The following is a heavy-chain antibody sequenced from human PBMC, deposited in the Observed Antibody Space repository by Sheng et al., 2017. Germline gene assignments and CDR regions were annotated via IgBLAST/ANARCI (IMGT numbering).Heavy chain of an antibody. Sequence: QVQMQESGPGLVKSSETLSLTCTVSGVSINGYYWSWIRQPPGKGLEWIGYIYYRGNTNYNPSLKGRGTISVDTSKNQFFLNLNSVTAADTAIYYCARGTVGLHVYLATWGQGTPVTVSS. J-gene: IGHJ4*02. V-gene: IGHV4-59*01. D-gene: IGHD5-12*01. CDR3: ARGTVGLHVYLAT. CDR1: GVSINGYY. CDR2: IYYRGNT.